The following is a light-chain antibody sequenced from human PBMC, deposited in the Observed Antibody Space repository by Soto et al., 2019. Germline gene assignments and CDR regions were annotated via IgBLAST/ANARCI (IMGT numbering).Light chain of an antibody. CDR2: ASS. J-gene: IGKJ5*01. CDR1: QSVGSN. CDR3: QQHSNGPPAIT. Sequence: EIVMTQSPATLSVSPGERATISCRASQSVGSNLAWYHQKPGQAPRLLIYASSTRAPGIPAMCSGSGSGTEFTLTVSSLQSEDFAVYYCQQHSNGPPAITFGQGTRLEL. V-gene: IGKV3-15*01.